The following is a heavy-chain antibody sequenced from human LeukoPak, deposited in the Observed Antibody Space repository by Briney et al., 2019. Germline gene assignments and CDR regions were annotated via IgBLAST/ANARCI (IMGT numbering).Heavy chain of an antibody. V-gene: IGHV4-34*01. CDR1: GGSFSGYY. D-gene: IGHD2-2*01. Sequence: SETLSLTCAVYGGSFSGYYWSWIRQPPGKVLEWIGEINHSGSTNYNPSLKSRVTISVCTSKIQFSLKFSSVTAADTAVYYCARAATYRVNCSSRSCPDNWFDPCGQGALVSVSS. CDR3: ARAATYRVNCSSRSCPDNWFDP. J-gene: IGHJ5*02. CDR2: INHSGST.